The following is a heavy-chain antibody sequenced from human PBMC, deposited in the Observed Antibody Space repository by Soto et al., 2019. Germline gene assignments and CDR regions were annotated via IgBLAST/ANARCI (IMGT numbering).Heavy chain of an antibody. D-gene: IGHD3-10*01. Sequence: PSETLSLTCAVYGGSFSGYYWSWIRQPPGKGLEWIGEINHSGSTNYNPSLKSRVTISVDTSKNQFSLKLSSVTAADTAVYYCARGDNKLPTVLLWFDPWGQGTLVTVSS. CDR3: ARGDNKLPTVLLWFDP. CDR2: INHSGST. CDR1: GGSFSGYY. J-gene: IGHJ5*02. V-gene: IGHV4-34*01.